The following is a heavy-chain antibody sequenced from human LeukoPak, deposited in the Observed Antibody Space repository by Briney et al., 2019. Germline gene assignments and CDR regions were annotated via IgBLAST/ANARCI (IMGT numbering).Heavy chain of an antibody. CDR1: GFTFSNYA. V-gene: IGHV3-64D*06. CDR2: ITSDGGST. D-gene: IGHD2-2*01. Sequence: PGGSPRLSCSVSGFTFSNYAMHWVRQAPGKGLEYVSAITSDGGSTYYADSVKGRFTISRDNSKNTLYLQMSSLRGEDTAVYYCVKAYCRSTSCYYYYYGMDVWGKGTTVTVSS. J-gene: IGHJ6*04. CDR3: VKAYCRSTSCYYYYYGMDV.